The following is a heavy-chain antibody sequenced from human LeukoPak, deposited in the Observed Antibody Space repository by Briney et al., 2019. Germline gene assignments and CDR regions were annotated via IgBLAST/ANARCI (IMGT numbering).Heavy chain of an antibody. D-gene: IGHD3-22*01. V-gene: IGHV4-38-2*02. CDR2: IYHSGST. CDR1: GYSISSGYY. CDR3: ARDLITMIVVAPRAFDI. Sequence: SETLSLTCTASGYSISSGYYWGWIRQPPGKGLEWIGSIYHSGSTYYNPSLKSRVTISVDTSKNQFSLKLSSATAADTAVYYCARDLITMIVVAPRAFDIWGQGTMVTVSS. J-gene: IGHJ3*02.